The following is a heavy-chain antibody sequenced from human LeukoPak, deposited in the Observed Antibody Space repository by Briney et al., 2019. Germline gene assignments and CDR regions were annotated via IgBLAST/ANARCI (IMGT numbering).Heavy chain of an antibody. CDR2: IKQDGSEK. V-gene: IGHV3-7*01. D-gene: IGHD6-19*01. CDR1: GFTFSSYW. J-gene: IGHJ3*02. Sequence: GGSLRLSCAASGFTFSSYWMSWVRQAPGKGLEWVANIKQDGSEKYYVDSVKGRFTISRDNAKNSLYLQMNSLRAEDTAVYYCARDTRISSGWYRTGTDAFDIWGQGTMVTVSS. CDR3: ARDTRISSGWYRTGTDAFDI.